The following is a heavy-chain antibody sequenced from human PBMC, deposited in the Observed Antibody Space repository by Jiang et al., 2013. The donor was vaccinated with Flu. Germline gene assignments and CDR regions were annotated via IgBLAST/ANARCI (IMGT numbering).Heavy chain of an antibody. CDR1: GDSVSRNSAA. V-gene: IGHV6-1*01. CDR3: ARGRVDYFAMDV. CDR2: TSYRSKWYN. J-gene: IGHJ6*02. Sequence: QTLSLTCAISGDSVSRNSAAWNWIRQSPSRGLEWLGRTSYRSKWYNEYAVSLQSRITVNPDTPKNQFSLQLNSVTPEDTAVYFCARGRVDYFAMDVWGQGTTVTVSS. D-gene: IGHD5/OR15-5a*01.